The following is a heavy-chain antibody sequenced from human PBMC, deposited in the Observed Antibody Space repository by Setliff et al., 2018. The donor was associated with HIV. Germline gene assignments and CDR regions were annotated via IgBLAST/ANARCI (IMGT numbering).Heavy chain of an antibody. D-gene: IGHD5-12*01. V-gene: IGHV4-34*01. J-gene: IGHJ4*02. CDR1: GGSFSDYY. Sequence: PSETLSLTCAVYGGSFSDYYWSWIRQPPGKGLEWIGSIYYSGSTFHNPSLKSRVTISVDTYNNQFSLNMNSVNAADTAVYYCARGYASGYDAYGYWGQGTLVTVSS. CDR2: IYYSGST. CDR3: ARGYASGYDAYGY.